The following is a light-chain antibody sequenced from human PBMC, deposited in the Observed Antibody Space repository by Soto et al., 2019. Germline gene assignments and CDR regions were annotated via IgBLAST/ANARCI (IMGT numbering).Light chain of an antibody. J-gene: IGKJ5*01. CDR2: GAS. Sequence: EIVLTQSPGTLSLSPMELASLSFRAGQSVSSSQLAWYQQKPGQAPRLLVYGASSRATGIPERFSGSVSETDFTLSISRLEPEDFAVYYCQHYGNSPLTFGQGTRLEIK. V-gene: IGKV3-20*01. CDR1: QSVSSSQ. CDR3: QHYGNSPLT.